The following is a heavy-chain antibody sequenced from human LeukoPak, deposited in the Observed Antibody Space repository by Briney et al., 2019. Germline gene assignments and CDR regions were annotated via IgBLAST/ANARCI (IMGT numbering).Heavy chain of an antibody. D-gene: IGHD4-17*01. V-gene: IGHV3-53*01. J-gene: IGHJ4*02. CDR2: IYSGGST. CDR3: ARDLYGDYYYD. Sequence: GGSLRLSCAASGFTVSSNYMSWVRQAPGKGLEWVSVIYSGGSTYYADSVKGRCTISRDDSKNTLYLQMNSPRAEDTAAYYCARDLYGDYYYDWGQGTLVTVSS. CDR1: GFTVSSNY.